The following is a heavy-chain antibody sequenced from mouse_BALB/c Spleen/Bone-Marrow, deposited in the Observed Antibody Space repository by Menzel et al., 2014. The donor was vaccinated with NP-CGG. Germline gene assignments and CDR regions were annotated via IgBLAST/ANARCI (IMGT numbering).Heavy chain of an antibody. D-gene: IGHD1-1*01. CDR1: GYTFSSYW. J-gene: IGHJ2*01. V-gene: IGHV1-9*01. CDR2: ILPGSGST. Sequence: VQLQQSGAELMKPGASVKISCKATGYTFSSYWIEWVKQRPGHGLEWIGEILPGSGSTNYNEKFKGKTTFTADTSSNTAYMQLSSLTSEDSAVYYCAGLNYYGSLDYWGQGTILTVSS. CDR3: AGLNYYGSLDY.